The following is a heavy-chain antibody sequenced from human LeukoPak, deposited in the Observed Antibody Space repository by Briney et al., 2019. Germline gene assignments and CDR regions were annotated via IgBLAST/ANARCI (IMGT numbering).Heavy chain of an antibody. D-gene: IGHD3-22*01. CDR2: IYHSGST. CDR1: GGSISSYY. V-gene: IGHV4-59*12. Sequence: SETLSLTCTVSGGSISSYYWSWIRQPPGKGLEWIGYIYHSGSTYYNPSLKSRVTISVDRSKNQFSLKLSSVTAADTAVYYCARGLPTYYYDSSGSALDYWGQGTLVTVSS. CDR3: ARGLPTYYYDSSGSALDY. J-gene: IGHJ4*02.